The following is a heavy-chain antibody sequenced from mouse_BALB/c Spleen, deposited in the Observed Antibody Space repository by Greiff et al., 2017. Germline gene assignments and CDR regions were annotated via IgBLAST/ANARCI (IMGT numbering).Heavy chain of an antibody. D-gene: IGHD3-1*01. CDR2: ISSGSSTI. CDR1: GFTFSSFG. J-gene: IGHJ2*01. CDR3: ARKGYVRAMDY. V-gene: IGHV5-17*02. Sequence: EVQGVESGGGLVQPGGSRKLSCAASGFTFSSFGMHWVRQAPEKGLEWVAYISSGSSTIYYADTVKGRFTISRDNPKNTLFLQMTSLRSEDTAMYYCARKGYVRAMDYWGQGTTLTVSS.